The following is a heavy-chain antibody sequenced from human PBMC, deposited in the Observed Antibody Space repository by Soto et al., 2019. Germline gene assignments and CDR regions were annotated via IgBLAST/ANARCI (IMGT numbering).Heavy chain of an antibody. CDR3: AKDRTYDFWSGFAY. V-gene: IGHV3-9*01. CDR1: GFTFDDYA. J-gene: IGHJ4*02. CDR2: ISWNSGSI. Sequence: SLRLSCAASGFTFDDYAMHWVRQAPGKGLEWVSGISWNSGSIGYADSVKGRFTISRDNAKNSLYLQMNSLRAEDTALYYCAKDRTYDFWSGFAYWVQGTLVTVSS. D-gene: IGHD3-3*01.